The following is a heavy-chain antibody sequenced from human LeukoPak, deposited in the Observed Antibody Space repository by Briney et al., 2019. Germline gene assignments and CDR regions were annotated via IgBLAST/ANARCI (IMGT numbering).Heavy chain of an antibody. CDR1: GFTFSSFS. V-gene: IGHV3-21*01. D-gene: IGHD2-21*01. J-gene: IGHJ4*02. CDR2: INTVASYI. CDR3: ARLRRNGDSGGFYYYYDS. Sequence: TGGSLRLSCAASGFTFSSFSINWVRQAPGKGLEWVSSINTVASYIYYADSVRGRLTISRDNAKNSLYLQMNSLRAEDTGVYYCARLRRNGDSGGFYYYYDSWGQGTLVTVSS.